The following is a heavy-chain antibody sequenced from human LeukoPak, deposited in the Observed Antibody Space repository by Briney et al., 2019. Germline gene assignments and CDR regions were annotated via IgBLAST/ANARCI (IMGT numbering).Heavy chain of an antibody. Sequence: GGSLRLSCAASGFTSRSYEMNWFRQAPGKGLEWVSYISSTDSTIYYADSVKGRFTISRDNAKNSLYLQMSSLRAEDTAVYYCARVTTVSTIEHWGQGTLVTVSS. D-gene: IGHD4-17*01. CDR3: ARVTTVSTIEH. CDR1: GFTSRSYE. CDR2: ISSTDSTI. J-gene: IGHJ1*01. V-gene: IGHV3-48*03.